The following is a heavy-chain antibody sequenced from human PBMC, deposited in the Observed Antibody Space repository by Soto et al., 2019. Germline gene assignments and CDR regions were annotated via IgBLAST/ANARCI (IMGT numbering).Heavy chain of an antibody. J-gene: IGHJ5*02. CDR2: INAGNGNT. Sequence: ASVKVSCKASGYTFTSSAMHWVRQAPGQRLEWMGWINAGNGNTKYSQKFQGRVTITRDTSASTAYMELSSLRSEDTAVYYCARDQYYDILTGYSYNWFDPWGQGTLVTVSS. CDR3: ARDQYYDILTGYSYNWFDP. V-gene: IGHV1-3*01. CDR1: GYTFTSSA. D-gene: IGHD3-9*01.